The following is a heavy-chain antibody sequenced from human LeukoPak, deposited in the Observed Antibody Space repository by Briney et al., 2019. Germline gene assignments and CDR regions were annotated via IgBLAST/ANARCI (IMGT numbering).Heavy chain of an antibody. Sequence: ASVTVSCTVSGYTLTELSMHWVRQAPGKGLEWMGGFDPEDGETIYAQKFQGRVTMTEDTSTDTAYMELSSLRSEDTAVYYCATPVVPAAMEAFDIWGQGTMVTVSS. CDR3: ATPVVPAAMEAFDI. J-gene: IGHJ3*02. CDR1: GYTLTELS. CDR2: FDPEDGET. V-gene: IGHV1-24*01. D-gene: IGHD2-2*01.